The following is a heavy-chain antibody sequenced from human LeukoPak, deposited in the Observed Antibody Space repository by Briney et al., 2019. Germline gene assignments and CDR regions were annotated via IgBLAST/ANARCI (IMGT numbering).Heavy chain of an antibody. J-gene: IGHJ6*02. D-gene: IGHD3-16*01. CDR1: GGSISSYY. CDR2: IYYSGST. CDR3: ARDLLQRGGYYYYYYGMDV. V-gene: IGHV4-59*01. Sequence: SETLSLTCTVSGGSISSYYWSWIRQPPGKGLEWLGYIYYSGSTNYNPSLKSRVTISVDTSKNQFSLKLSSVTAADTAVYYCARDLLQRGGYYYYYYGMDVWGQGTTVTVSS.